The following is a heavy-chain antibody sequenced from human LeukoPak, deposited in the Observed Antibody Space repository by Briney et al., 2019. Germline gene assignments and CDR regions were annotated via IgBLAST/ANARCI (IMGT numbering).Heavy chain of an antibody. CDR1: GYTFTAYY. D-gene: IGHD3-16*02. CDR3: ARGTPGSYLGY. V-gene: IGHV1-2*04. J-gene: IGHJ4*02. CDR2: INPNSGGT. Sequence: ASVKVSCKASGYTFTAYYLHWVRQAPGQGLEWMGWINPNSGGTNYAQKFKGWVTLTRVTSINTTYMELSRLASDVTAVYFCARGTPGSYLGYWGQGTLVTVSS.